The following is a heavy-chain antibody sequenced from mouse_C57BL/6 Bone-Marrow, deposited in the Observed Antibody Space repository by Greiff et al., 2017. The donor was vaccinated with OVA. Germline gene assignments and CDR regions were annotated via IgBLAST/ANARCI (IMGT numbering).Heavy chain of an antibody. Sequence: QVQLQQSGAELARPGASVKLSCKASGYTFTSYGISWVKQRTGQGLEWIGEIYPRSGNTYYNEKCKGKATLTADKSSSTADMELRSLPSEDSAVYFCARPAKWGYAMDYWGQGTSVTVSS. CDR1: GYTFTSYG. V-gene: IGHV1-81*01. CDR3: ARPAKWGYAMDY. CDR2: IYPRSGNT. J-gene: IGHJ4*01. D-gene: IGHD1-3*01.